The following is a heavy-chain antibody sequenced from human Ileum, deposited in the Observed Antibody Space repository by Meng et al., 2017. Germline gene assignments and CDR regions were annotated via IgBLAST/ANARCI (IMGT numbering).Heavy chain of an antibody. D-gene: IGHD2-15*01. CDR3: AGGVDAAVDY. J-gene: IGHJ4*02. CDR1: GYTFTSYH. CDR2: VDPARDTA. V-gene: IGHV1-8*01. Sequence: ASVKVSCKASGYTFTSYHVNWVRQAPGQGLEWMGWVDPARDTAGYAQKFEGRITMTRDTSTSTVYMEMSSLTSVDTAIYYCAGGVDAAVDYWGQGTLVTVSS.